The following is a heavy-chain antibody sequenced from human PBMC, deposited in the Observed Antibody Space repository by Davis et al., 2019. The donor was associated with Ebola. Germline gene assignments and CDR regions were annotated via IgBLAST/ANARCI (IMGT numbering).Heavy chain of an antibody. CDR3: ARGKTVTGTRGLSWFDP. J-gene: IGHJ5*02. V-gene: IGHV1-46*01. Sequence: AASVKVSCKASGYTFTSYYMHWVRQAPGQGLEWMGIINPSSGSTDYAQKFQGRVTITRDTSASTAYMELSSLRSEDTAVFYCARGKTVTGTRGLSWFDPWGPGTQVTVSS. CDR1: GYTFTSYY. D-gene: IGHD6-19*01. CDR2: INPSSGST.